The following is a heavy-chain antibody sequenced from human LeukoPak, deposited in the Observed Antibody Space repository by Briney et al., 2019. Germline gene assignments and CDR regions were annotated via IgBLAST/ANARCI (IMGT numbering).Heavy chain of an antibody. CDR2: IYTSGST. J-gene: IGHJ4*02. Sequence: PSETLSLTCTVSGGSISSYYWSWIRPPAGKGLEWIGRIYTSGSTNYNPSLKSRVTMSVDTSKNQFSLKLSSVTAADTAAYYCARDEWELQFDYWGQGTLVTVSS. V-gene: IGHV4-4*07. CDR1: GGSISSYY. CDR3: ARDEWELQFDY. D-gene: IGHD1-26*01.